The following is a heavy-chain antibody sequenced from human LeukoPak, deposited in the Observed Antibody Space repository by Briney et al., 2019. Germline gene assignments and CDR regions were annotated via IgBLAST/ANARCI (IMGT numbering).Heavy chain of an antibody. Sequence: PSETLSLTCTVSGGSISSYYWSWIRHPPGEGREWIGYIYYSGSTNYNPSLKSRVTISVDTSKNQFSLKLSSVTAADTAVYYCARTYYYDSSGYYSDAFDIWGQGTMVTVSS. CDR2: IYYSGST. D-gene: IGHD3-22*01. CDR1: GGSISSYY. CDR3: ARTYYYDSSGYYSDAFDI. V-gene: IGHV4-59*01. J-gene: IGHJ3*02.